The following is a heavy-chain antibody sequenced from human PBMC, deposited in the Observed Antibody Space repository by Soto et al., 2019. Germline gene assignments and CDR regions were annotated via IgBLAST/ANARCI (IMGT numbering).Heavy chain of an antibody. Sequence: QVQLVQSGAEVKKPGSSVKVSCKASGGTFSSYAISWVRQAPGQGLEWMGGIIPIFGTANYAKKFQGRVTITADESTSTAYRELSSLRSEDTAVYYCARVWFGELDYYYYGMDVWGQGTTVTVSS. V-gene: IGHV1-69*01. CDR1: GGTFSSYA. CDR3: ARVWFGELDYYYYGMDV. CDR2: IIPIFGTA. J-gene: IGHJ6*02. D-gene: IGHD3-10*01.